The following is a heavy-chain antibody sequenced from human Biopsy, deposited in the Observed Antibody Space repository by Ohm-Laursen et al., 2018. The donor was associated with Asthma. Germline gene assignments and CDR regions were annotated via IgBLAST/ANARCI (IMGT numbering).Heavy chain of an antibody. D-gene: IGHD3-16*01. J-gene: IGHJ4*02. Sequence: SLRLSCAASGFTFSSFGMHWVRQAPGKGLEWVACISYDGSNKYYADSVKGRLTISRDNSKNTLHLQMNSLSPEDTAVYYCARDFSRAIMIGGGREHYFDFWGQGTLVTVSS. CDR2: ISYDGSNK. V-gene: IGHV3-30*03. CDR3: ARDFSRAIMIGGGREHYFDF. CDR1: GFTFSSFG.